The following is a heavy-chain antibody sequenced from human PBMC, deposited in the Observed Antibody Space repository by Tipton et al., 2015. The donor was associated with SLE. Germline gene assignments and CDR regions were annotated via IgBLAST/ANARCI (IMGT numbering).Heavy chain of an antibody. CDR2: VFPSGTT. D-gene: IGHD1-26*01. CDR3: AREGYSDVWHPSYKWFDP. CDR1: GFSISNSGYY. V-gene: IGHV4-39*07. J-gene: IGHJ5*02. Sequence: TLSLTCAVSGFSISNSGYYWGWIRQAPGKGLQWIGSVFPSGTTYYSTSLKGRVTISVDRSINQLYMNLNSVTTADTAVYYCAREGYSDVWHPSYKWFDPWGQGTLVTVSS.